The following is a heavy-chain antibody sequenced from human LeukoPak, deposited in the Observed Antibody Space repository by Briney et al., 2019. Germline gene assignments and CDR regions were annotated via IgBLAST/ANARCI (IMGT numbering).Heavy chain of an antibody. CDR1: GFTFSNYA. CDR3: AKVREARQQLVPDYFDY. Sequence: GGSLRLSCAASGFTFSNYAMSWVRQAPGKGLEWVSALSGSGGSTYYADSVKGRFTISRDNSKNTLYLQMNSLRAEDTAVYYCAKVREARQQLVPDYFDYWGQGTLVTVSS. V-gene: IGHV3-23*01. J-gene: IGHJ4*02. D-gene: IGHD6-13*01. CDR2: LSGSGGST.